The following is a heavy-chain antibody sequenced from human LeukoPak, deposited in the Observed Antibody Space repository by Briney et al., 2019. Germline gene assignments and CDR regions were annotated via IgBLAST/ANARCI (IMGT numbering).Heavy chain of an antibody. V-gene: IGHV1-2*02. CDR1: GYTFTGYY. D-gene: IGHD6-19*01. J-gene: IGHJ3*02. Sequence: ASVKVSCKASGYTFTGYYMHWVRQAPGQGLEWMGWINPNSGGTNYAQKLQGRVTMTTDTSTSTAYMELRSLRSDDTAVYYCATISRIAVAGTLGAFDIWGQGTMVTVSS. CDR3: ATISRIAVAGTLGAFDI. CDR2: INPNSGGT.